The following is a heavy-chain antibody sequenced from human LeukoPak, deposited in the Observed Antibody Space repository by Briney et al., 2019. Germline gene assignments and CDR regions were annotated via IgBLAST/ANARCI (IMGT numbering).Heavy chain of an antibody. V-gene: IGHV3-7*04. CDR2: IKQDGSEK. Sequence: GGSLRLSCAASGFTFSNDAMTWVRQAPGKGLEWVANIKQDGSEKFYVDSVKGRFTISRDNAKNSLYLQMNTLRAEDTAVYYCARATIGADSYYYYMDVWGKGTTVTVSS. J-gene: IGHJ6*03. D-gene: IGHD3-9*01. CDR1: GFTFSNDA. CDR3: ARATIGADSYYYYMDV.